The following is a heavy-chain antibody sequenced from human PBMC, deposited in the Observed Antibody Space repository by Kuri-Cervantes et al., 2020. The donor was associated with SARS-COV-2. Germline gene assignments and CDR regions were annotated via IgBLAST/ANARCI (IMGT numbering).Heavy chain of an antibody. CDR1: GFTFSDYY. CDR3: ARDPPYCTNGVCYRSYAFDI. Sequence: GESLKISCAASGFTFSDYYMSWICQAPGKGLEWVSYISSSGSTIYYADSVKGRFTISRDNAKNSLYLQMNSLRAEDTAVYYCARDPPYCTNGVCYRSYAFDIWGQGTMVTVSS. J-gene: IGHJ3*02. CDR2: ISSSGSTI. V-gene: IGHV3-11*04. D-gene: IGHD2-8*01.